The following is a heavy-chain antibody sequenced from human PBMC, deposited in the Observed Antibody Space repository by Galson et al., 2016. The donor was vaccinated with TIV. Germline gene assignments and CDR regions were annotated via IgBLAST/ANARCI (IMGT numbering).Heavy chain of an antibody. CDR2: IKEDGSTI. Sequence: SLRLSCAVSGFTFNNYWMSWVRQAPGKGLGWVANIKEDGSTIYYVDSVEGRFTISRDNAKNSLYLQMNSLRAEDTAMYYCARDHSYQSFDYWGQGTLVTVSS. V-gene: IGHV3-7*01. D-gene: IGHD2-2*01. J-gene: IGHJ4*02. CDR1: GFTFNNYW. CDR3: ARDHSYQSFDY.